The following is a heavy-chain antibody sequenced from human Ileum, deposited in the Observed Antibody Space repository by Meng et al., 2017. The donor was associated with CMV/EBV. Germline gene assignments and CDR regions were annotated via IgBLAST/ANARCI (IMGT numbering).Heavy chain of an antibody. D-gene: IGHD5-12*01. CDR2: IYYTGGS. V-gene: IGHV4-31*02. J-gene: IGHJ4*02. Sequence: DSLSSGGYYWTWIRQHPGQALEWVAYIYYTGGSYYNPSLKSRVTISVDTSKNQFSLEVNSVTAADTAVYYCARGGYRVSGNDFPLDFWGQGTLVTVSS. CDR3: ARGGYRVSGNDFPLDF. CDR1: DSLSSGGYY.